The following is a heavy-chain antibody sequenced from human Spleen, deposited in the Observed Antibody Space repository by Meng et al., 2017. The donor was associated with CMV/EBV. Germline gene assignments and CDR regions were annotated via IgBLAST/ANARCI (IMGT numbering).Heavy chain of an antibody. D-gene: IGHD6-6*01. CDR3: ARAGGQLGNFDY. CDR1: GGTFSSYA. CDR2: ISTYNGNT. J-gene: IGHJ4*02. V-gene: IGHV1-18*01. Sequence: ASVKVSCKASGGTFSSYAISWVRQAPGQGLEWMGWISTYNGNTNYTQKVQGRVTLTTDTSASTAYMEMRSLRSDDTAVYYCARAGGQLGNFDYWGQGTLVTVSS.